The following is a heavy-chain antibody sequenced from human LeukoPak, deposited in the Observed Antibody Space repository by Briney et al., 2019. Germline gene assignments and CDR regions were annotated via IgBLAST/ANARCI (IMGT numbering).Heavy chain of an antibody. V-gene: IGHV1-46*01. D-gene: IGHD3-22*01. Sequence: ASVKVSCKASGYTFTSYYMHWVRQAPGQGLEWMGIINPSGGSTSYAQKFQGRVTMTRDTSTSTVYMELSSLRSEDTAVYYCARIKIHDSSGDYAFDIWGQGTMVTVSS. CDR1: GYTFTSYY. CDR2: INPSGGST. J-gene: IGHJ3*02. CDR3: ARIKIHDSSGDYAFDI.